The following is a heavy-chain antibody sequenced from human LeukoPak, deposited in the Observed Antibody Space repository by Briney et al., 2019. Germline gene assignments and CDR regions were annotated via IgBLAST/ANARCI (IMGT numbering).Heavy chain of an antibody. CDR1: GFTFDDYA. CDR2: ISWNSGSI. J-gene: IGHJ4*02. Sequence: GGSLRLSCAASGFTFDDYAMHWVRQAPGKGLEWVSGISWNSGSIGYADSVKGRFTISRDNAKNSLYLQMNSLRTDDTAVYYCAGRTYGSGSYLFHYWGQGTLVTVSS. V-gene: IGHV3-9*01. D-gene: IGHD3-10*01. CDR3: AGRTYGSGSYLFHY.